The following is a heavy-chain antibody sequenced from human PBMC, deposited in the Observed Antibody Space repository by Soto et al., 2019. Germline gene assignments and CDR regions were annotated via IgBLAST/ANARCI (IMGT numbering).Heavy chain of an antibody. J-gene: IGHJ6*02. V-gene: IGHV4-30-2*01. CDR1: GGSISSGGYS. D-gene: IGHD4-17*01. CDR3: ARAHYGDFGYGMDV. Sequence: QLQLQESGSGLVKPSQTLSLTCAVSGGSISSGGYSWSWIRQPPGKGLEWIGYIYDSGFTYYNPSLKSRVTLXVXRXXNQFSLKLSSVTAADTAVYYCARAHYGDFGYGMDVGGQGTTVTVSS. CDR2: IYDSGFT.